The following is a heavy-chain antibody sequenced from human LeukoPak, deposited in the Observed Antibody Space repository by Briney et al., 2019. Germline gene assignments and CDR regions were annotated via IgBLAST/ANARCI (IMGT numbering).Heavy chain of an antibody. CDR2: MNPNSGNT. D-gene: IGHD2-21*02. V-gene: IGHV1-8*01. Sequence: ASVKVSCKASGYTFTSYDINWVRQATGQGLEWMGWMNPNSGNTGYTQKFQGRVTMTRNTSISTAYMELSSLRSEDTAVYYCARSPCDEATGGDCYSPWFDYWGQGTLVTVSS. CDR1: GYTFTSYD. CDR3: ARSPCDEATGGDCYSPWFDY. J-gene: IGHJ4*02.